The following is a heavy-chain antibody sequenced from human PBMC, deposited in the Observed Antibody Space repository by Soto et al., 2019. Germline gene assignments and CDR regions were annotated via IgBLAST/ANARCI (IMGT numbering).Heavy chain of an antibody. D-gene: IGHD6-6*01. J-gene: IGHJ5*01. Sequence: EVQLVESGGGLVKPGGSLRLSCVASGFTFSSYSMNWVRQAPGKGLEWVSSISRTSNYIYEADSVKGRLTISRDNAKNSLYLQMNSLRAEDTAVYYCAKSLAKIGCHDDWFDSWGQGTPVIVSS. CDR3: AKSLAKIGCHDDWFDS. CDR1: GFTFSSYS. V-gene: IGHV3-21*02. CDR2: ISRTSNYI.